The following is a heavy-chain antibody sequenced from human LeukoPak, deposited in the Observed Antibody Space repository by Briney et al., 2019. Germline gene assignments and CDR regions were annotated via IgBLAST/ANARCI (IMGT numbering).Heavy chain of an antibody. CDR3: ARRYYDYVWGSYRDAFDI. CDR1: GGSISSYY. Sequence: PETLSLTCTVSGGSISSYYWSWIRQPPGKGLEWIGYIYYSGSTNYNPSLKSRVTISVDTSKNQFSLKLSSVTAADTAVYYCARRYYDYVWGSYRDAFDIWGQGTMVTVSS. D-gene: IGHD3-16*02. V-gene: IGHV4-59*08. CDR2: IYYSGST. J-gene: IGHJ3*02.